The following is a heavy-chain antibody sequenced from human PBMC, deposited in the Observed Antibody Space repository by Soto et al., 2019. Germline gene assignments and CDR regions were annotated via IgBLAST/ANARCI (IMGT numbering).Heavy chain of an antibody. V-gene: IGHV3-23*01. CDR2: ISGSGFKK. CDR3: AKDQRTRVLAAAGTSAFDI. Sequence: PGGSLRLSCAASGFIFENFGMSWVRQAPGKGLEWISSISGSGFKKYYADSVKGRFTISRDNSKSTVYLELNNLSAEDTAVYYCAKDQRTRVLAAAGTSAFDIWGQGTMVTVSS. CDR1: GFIFENFG. J-gene: IGHJ3*02. D-gene: IGHD6-13*01.